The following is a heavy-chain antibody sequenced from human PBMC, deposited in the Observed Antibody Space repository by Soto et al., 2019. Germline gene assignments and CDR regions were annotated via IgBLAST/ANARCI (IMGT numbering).Heavy chain of an antibody. CDR1: GFTFSSYA. CDR2: VDGSGGDT. Sequence: EVRLLESGGGLVQPGGSLKLSCAASGFTFSSYAMGWLRQAPGTGPEWVAFVDGSGGDTSFADSVKGRFTISRDNSKNSLYLHMNSLRAEDTAIYYCAKEMVAAAYVETSPFDLWGQGTLVTVPS. J-gene: IGHJ4*02. V-gene: IGHV3-23*01. D-gene: IGHD2-15*01. CDR3: AKEMVAAAYVETSPFDL.